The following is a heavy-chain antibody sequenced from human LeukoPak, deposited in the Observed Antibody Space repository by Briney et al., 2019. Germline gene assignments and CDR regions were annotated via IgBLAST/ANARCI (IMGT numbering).Heavy chain of an antibody. CDR2: ISASNGNT. D-gene: IGHD2-2*01. CDR3: AILPSKVVVPAAHQDY. CDR1: GYTFTSYG. V-gene: IGHV1-18*01. Sequence: GASVKVSCKASGYTFTSYGISWVRQAPGQGLEWMGWISASNGNTNYAQKLQGRVTMTTDTSTSTAYMELRSLRSDDTAVYYCAILPSKVVVPAAHQDYWGQGALVTVSS. J-gene: IGHJ4*02.